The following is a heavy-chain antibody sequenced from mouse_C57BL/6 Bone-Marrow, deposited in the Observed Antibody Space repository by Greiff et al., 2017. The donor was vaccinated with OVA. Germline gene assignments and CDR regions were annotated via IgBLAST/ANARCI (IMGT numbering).Heavy chain of an antibody. V-gene: IGHV1-55*01. CDR1: GYTFTSYW. CDR2: IYPGSGST. Sequence: VQLQQPGAELVKPGASVKMSCKASGYTFTSYWITWVKQRPGQGLEWIGDIYPGSGSTNYNEKFKSKATLNVDTSSSTAYMQLSSLTSEDSAVYYCARGITTVVAGAMDYWGQGTSVTVSS. CDR3: ARGITTVVAGAMDY. J-gene: IGHJ4*01. D-gene: IGHD1-1*01.